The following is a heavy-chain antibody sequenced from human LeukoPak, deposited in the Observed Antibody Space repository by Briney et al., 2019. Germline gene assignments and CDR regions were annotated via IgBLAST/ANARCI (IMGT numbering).Heavy chain of an antibody. CDR1: GFTFSSYN. CDR3: ARPSNGNYARSDY. D-gene: IGHD1-7*01. CDR2: ISSSSSTI. V-gene: IGHV3-48*01. Sequence: GGSLRLSCAASGFTFSSYNMNWVCQAPGKGLEWVSYISSSSSTIYYADSVKGRFTISRDNAKNSLYLQMNSLRAEDTAVYYCARPSNGNYARSDYWGQGTLVTVSS. J-gene: IGHJ4*02.